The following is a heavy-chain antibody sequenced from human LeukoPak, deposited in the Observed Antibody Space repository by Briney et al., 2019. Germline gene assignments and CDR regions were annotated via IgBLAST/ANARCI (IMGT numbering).Heavy chain of an antibody. Sequence: GESLRLSCAASGFTFSSYWMSWVRQAPGKGLEWVANIKLDGSEKYYVDSVKGRFTISRDNAKDSLYLQMNSLRAEDTAVYYCARYPAFYYFDYWGQGTLVTVSS. V-gene: IGHV3-7*01. J-gene: IGHJ4*02. CDR3: ARYPAFYYFDY. D-gene: IGHD3-3*01. CDR2: IKLDGSEK. CDR1: GFTFSSYW.